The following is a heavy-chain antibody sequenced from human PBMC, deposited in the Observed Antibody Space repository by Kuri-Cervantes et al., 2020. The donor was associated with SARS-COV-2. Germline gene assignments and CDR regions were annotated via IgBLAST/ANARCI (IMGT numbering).Heavy chain of an antibody. CDR3: ARGNNWNVYDPTYFDY. J-gene: IGHJ4*02. CDR2: ISSSSSYI. D-gene: IGHD1-20*01. V-gene: IGHV3-21*01. Sequence: GESLKISCAASGFTFSSYSMNWVRQAPGKGLEWVSSISSSSSYIYYADSVKGRFTISRDNAKNSLYLQMNSLRAEDTAVYYCARGNNWNVYDPTYFDYWGQGTPVTVSS. CDR1: GFTFSSYS.